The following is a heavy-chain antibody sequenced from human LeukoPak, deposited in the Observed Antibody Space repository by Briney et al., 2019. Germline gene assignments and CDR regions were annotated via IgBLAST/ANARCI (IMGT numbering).Heavy chain of an antibody. CDR1: GFTFSSYW. V-gene: IGHV3-74*01. CDR3: AGWEGHTAMASRYYYYGMDV. Sequence: GGSLRLSCAASGFTFSSYWMHWVRQAPGTGLVWVSRINSDGSSTSYADSVKGRFTISRDNAKNTLYLQMNSLRAEDTAVYYCAGWEGHTAMASRYYYYGMDVWGQGTTVTVSS. D-gene: IGHD5-18*01. J-gene: IGHJ6*02. CDR2: INSDGSST.